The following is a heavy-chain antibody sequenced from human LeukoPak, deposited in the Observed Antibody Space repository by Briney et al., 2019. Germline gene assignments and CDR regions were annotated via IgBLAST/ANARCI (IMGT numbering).Heavy chain of an antibody. CDR2: MNPNSGDS. V-gene: IGHV1-8*01. CDR3: ARVTSGSPGVYFDF. J-gene: IGHJ4*02. Sequence: ASVKVSCKASGYTFTSYDINWVRQATGQGLEWMGWMNPNSGDSGFAQMFEGRVTLTRDTSINTAYMEVNNLRSDDTAVYYCARVTSGSPGVYFDFWGQGTLVTVSS. CDR1: GYTFTSYD. D-gene: IGHD6-6*01.